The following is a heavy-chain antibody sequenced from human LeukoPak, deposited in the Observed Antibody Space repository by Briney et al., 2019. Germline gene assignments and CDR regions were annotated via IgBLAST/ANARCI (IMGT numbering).Heavy chain of an antibody. CDR2: ISSSSIYI. V-gene: IGHV3-21*01. Sequence: GGSLRLSCAASGFTFSSYSMKWVRQAPGKGLDWVSSISSSSIYIYYADSVKRRFTISRDNAKNSLYLQMNSLRAEDTAVYYCARAVDSYGSDYWGQGTLVTVSS. J-gene: IGHJ4*02. D-gene: IGHD5-18*01. CDR3: ARAVDSYGSDY. CDR1: GFTFSSYS.